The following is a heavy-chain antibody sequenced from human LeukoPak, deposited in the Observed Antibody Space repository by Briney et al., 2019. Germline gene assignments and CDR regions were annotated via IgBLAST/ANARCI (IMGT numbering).Heavy chain of an antibody. CDR1: GGSFSGYY. Sequence: PSETLSLTCAVYGGSFSGYYWSWIRQPPGKGLEWIGEINHSGSTNYNPSLKSRVTISVDTSKNQFSLKLSSVTAADTAVYYCARDPGVYGDYGMKYYFDYWGQGTLVTVSS. J-gene: IGHJ4*02. D-gene: IGHD4-17*01. CDR2: INHSGST. CDR3: ARDPGVYGDYGMKYYFDY. V-gene: IGHV4-34*01.